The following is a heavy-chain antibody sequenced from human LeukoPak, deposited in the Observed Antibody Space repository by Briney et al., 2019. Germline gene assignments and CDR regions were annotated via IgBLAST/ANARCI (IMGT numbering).Heavy chain of an antibody. J-gene: IGHJ5*02. V-gene: IGHV4-34*01. Sequence: SETLSLTCAVYGGSFSGYYWSWIRQPPGKGLEWIGEINHSGSTNYNPSLKSRVTISVDTSKNQFSPKLSSVTAADTAVYYCARGRTRFDPWGQGTLVTVSS. CDR2: INHSGST. D-gene: IGHD1-1*01. CDR3: ARGRTRFDP. CDR1: GGSFSGYY.